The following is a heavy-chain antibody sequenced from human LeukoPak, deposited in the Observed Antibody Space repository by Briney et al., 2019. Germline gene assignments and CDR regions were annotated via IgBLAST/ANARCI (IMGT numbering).Heavy chain of an antibody. CDR2: ISESGSGT. D-gene: IGHD5-18*01. V-gene: IGHV3-23*01. CDR1: GLTFSRYA. J-gene: IGHJ4*02. Sequence: GGSLRLSCAVSGLTFSRYAMSWVRQAPGKGLEWVSAISESGSGTYYADSVKGRFTISRDNTKDTLSLQMNSLRAEDTAVYYCAKDIAQGYTFGSIEQDYWGQGTLVTVSS. CDR3: AKDIAQGYTFGSIEQDY.